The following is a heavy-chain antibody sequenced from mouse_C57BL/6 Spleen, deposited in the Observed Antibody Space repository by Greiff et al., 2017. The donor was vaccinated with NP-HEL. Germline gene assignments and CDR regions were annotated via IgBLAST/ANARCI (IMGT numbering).Heavy chain of an antibody. CDR2: IDPNSGGT. CDR3: APGSSHEAMDY. V-gene: IGHV1-72*01. D-gene: IGHD1-1*01. J-gene: IGHJ4*01. CDR1: GYTFTSYW. Sequence: QVQLQQPGAELVKPGASVKLSCKASGYTFTSYWMHWVKQRPGLGLEWIGRIDPNSGGTKYNEKFKSKATLTVDKPSSTAYMQLSSLTSEDSAVYYCAPGSSHEAMDYWGQGTSVTVSS.